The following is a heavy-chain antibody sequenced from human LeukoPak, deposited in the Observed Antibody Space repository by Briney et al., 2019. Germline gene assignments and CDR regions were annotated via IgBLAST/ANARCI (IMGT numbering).Heavy chain of an antibody. CDR2: INSDGSST. CDR1: GFTFSSYW. D-gene: IGHD5-12*01. CDR3: AKDDAPARWLRSPHLLDH. J-gene: IGHJ4*02. V-gene: IGHV3-74*01. Sequence: GGSLRLSCAASGFTFSSYWMHWVRQAPGKGLVWVSRINSDGSSTSYADSVEGRFTISRDNSENTLYLQMNSLRAEDTAIYFCAKDDAPARWLRSPHLLDHGGQGPLVTVSS.